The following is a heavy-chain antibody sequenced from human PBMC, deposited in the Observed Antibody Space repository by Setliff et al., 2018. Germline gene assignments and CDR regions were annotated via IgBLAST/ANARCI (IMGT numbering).Heavy chain of an antibody. D-gene: IGHD1-1*01. CDR3: AKGGGRYHSDS. CDR1: GGTFSDDY. V-gene: IGHV4-34*01. CDR2: IYHDGND. Sequence: SETLSLTCAAYGGTFSDDYMSWIRQPPGKGLEWIGEIYHDGNDKYTPSVHYSPSLKSRVTISIDKSNNQFSLKLTSMTAADTAVYYCAKGGGRYHSDSWGQGILVTVSS. J-gene: IGHJ4*02.